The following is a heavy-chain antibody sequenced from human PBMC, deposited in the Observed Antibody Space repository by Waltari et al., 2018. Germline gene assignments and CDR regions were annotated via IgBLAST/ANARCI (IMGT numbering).Heavy chain of an antibody. CDR3: AREVSGCYEIDY. Sequence: QVQLQESGPGLVKPSETLSLTCTVSGGSISSYYWIWIRQPPGKGLELIGYIYYSGSTNYTPSLKSRVTISVDTSKNQFSLKLSSVTAADTAVYYCAREVSGCYEIDYWGQGTLVTVSS. J-gene: IGHJ4*02. D-gene: IGHD6-19*01. V-gene: IGHV4-59*01. CDR2: IYYSGST. CDR1: GGSISSYY.